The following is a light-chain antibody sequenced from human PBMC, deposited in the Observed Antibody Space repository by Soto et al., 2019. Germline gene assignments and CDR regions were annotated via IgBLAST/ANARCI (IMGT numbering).Light chain of an antibody. J-gene: IGKJ1*01. CDR3: QQYNNWPPWT. V-gene: IGKV3-15*01. Sequence: EIVMTQSPATLSVSPGERATLSCRASQSVSSNLAWYQQKPGQAPRLLIYGASTRATAIPASFSSSGSATTFTLTISSLQSADFAVYYCQQYNNWPPWTFGQGTKVEIK. CDR1: QSVSSN. CDR2: GAS.